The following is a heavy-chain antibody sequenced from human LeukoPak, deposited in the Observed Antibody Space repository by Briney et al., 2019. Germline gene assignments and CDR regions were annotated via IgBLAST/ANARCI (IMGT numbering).Heavy chain of an antibody. V-gene: IGHV3-21*01. CDR3: ARARYYYGSKYFDY. Sequence: GGSLRLSCSTSGFTFSSYTINWVRQAPGKGLEWVSYISSSSKYIFYADSVKGRFTISRDNSKNTLYLQMNSLRAEDTAVYYCARARYYYGSKYFDYWGQGTLVTVSS. D-gene: IGHD3-10*01. CDR1: GFTFSSYT. CDR2: ISSSSKYI. J-gene: IGHJ4*02.